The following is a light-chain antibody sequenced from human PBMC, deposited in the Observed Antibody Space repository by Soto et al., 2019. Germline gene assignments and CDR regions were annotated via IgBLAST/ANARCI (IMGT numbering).Light chain of an antibody. V-gene: IGLV2-8*01. J-gene: IGLJ2*01. CDR3: SSYAGNNNVV. CDR2: EVS. Sequence: QSALTQPPSTSGSPGQSVTISCTGTSNDIGDYNFISWYQQHPGKAPKLMIYEVSKRPSGVPDRFSGSKSGSTASLTVSGLQAGDEADYYCSSYAGNNNVVFGGGTKLTVL. CDR1: SNDIGDYNF.